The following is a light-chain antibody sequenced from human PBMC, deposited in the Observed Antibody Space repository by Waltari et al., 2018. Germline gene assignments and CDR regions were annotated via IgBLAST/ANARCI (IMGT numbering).Light chain of an antibody. CDR3: QQYNDYSLWT. CDR2: KAS. V-gene: IGKV1-5*03. J-gene: IGKJ1*01. Sequence: DIQMTQSPSTLSASVGDRVTITCRASQSISSWLAWYQQKPGKAPKLLIYKASSLESGVPSRFSGSGSGTEFTLTISSLQPYDFATYYCQQYNDYSLWTFGQGTKVEIK. CDR1: QSISSW.